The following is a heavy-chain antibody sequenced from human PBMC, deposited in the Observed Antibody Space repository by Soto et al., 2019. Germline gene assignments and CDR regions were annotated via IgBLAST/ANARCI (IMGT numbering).Heavy chain of an antibody. CDR2: IKEGGSER. D-gene: IGHD1-1*01. V-gene: IGHV3-7*01. CDR3: ARKTTFDY. J-gene: IGHJ4*02. Sequence: EVQLVESGGALVQPGGSLRLSCVASEFTFNRFSMSWVRQAPGKGLEWVANIKEGGSERNYVDSVKGRFTISRDNAENSLYLQMNSLTAEDTAVYYCARKTTFDYWGPGTLVTVSS. CDR1: EFTFNRFS.